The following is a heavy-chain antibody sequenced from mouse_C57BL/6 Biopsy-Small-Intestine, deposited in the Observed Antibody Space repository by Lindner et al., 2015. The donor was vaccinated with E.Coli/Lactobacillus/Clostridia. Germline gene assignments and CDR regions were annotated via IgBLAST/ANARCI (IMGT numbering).Heavy chain of an antibody. CDR1: GYDFNSST. CDR2: INTKTDNP. J-gene: IGHJ4*01. V-gene: IGHV9-3*02. CDR3: MRGGWSGAD. Sequence: VKVSCKASGYDFNSSTINWVRQAPGQGLEWMGWINTKTDNPTYAQGFTGRFVFSLDTSVSTAYLQISSLKAEDTGVYYCMRGGWSGADWGQGTPVTVSS.